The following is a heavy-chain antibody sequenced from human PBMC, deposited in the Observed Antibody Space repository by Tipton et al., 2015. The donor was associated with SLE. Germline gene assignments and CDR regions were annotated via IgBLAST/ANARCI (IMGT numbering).Heavy chain of an antibody. V-gene: IGHV5-51*01. CDR2: IHPGDSGS. CDR3: ARHLARENAFDI. CDR1: GYSFTTYW. J-gene: IGHJ3*02. D-gene: IGHD5-24*01. Sequence: QSGAEVKKPGEPLKISCKGLGYSFTTYWIGWVRQMPGKGLEWMGLIHPGDSGSRDNPSFQGQVTISADKSITTAYLQWSSLKASDTAIYYCARHLARENAFDIWGQGTMVTVSA.